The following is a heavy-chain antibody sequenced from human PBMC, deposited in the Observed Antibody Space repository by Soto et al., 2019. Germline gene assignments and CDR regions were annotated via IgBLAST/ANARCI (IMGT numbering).Heavy chain of an antibody. V-gene: IGHV3-21*01. J-gene: IGHJ6*02. D-gene: IGHD2-2*01. CDR1: GFTFSSYT. CDR3: ARAEGGCSSTSCHSYGMDV. Sequence: GGALRRSCAASGFTFSSYTMNWVRQAPGKGLEWVSSISSTSSYIYYADSLKGRFTISRDNAKNSLYLQMSSLRAEDTAVYYCARAEGGCSSTSCHSYGMDVWGQGTTVTVSS. CDR2: ISSTSSYI.